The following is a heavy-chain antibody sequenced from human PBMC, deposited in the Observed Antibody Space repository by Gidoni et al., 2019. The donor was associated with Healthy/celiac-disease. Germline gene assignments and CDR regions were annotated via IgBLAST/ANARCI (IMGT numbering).Heavy chain of an antibody. V-gene: IGHV1-69*01. CDR2: IIPIFGTA. CDR3: ARDQDSSGYYGSGGFDP. D-gene: IGHD3-22*01. CDR1: GGTFSSYA. Sequence: QVQLVQSGAEVTKPGPSVKVSCKASGGTFSSYAILWVRQAPGQGLEWMGGIIPIFGTANYAQKFQGRVTITADESTSTAYMELSSLRSEDTAVYYCARDQDSSGYYGSGGFDPWGQGTLVTVSS. J-gene: IGHJ5*02.